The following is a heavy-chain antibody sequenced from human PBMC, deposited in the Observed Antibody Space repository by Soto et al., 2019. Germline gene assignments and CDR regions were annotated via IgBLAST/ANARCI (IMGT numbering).Heavy chain of an antibody. J-gene: IGHJ4*02. CDR1: GGSISSGGYY. Sequence: QVQLQESGPGLVKPSQTLSLTCTVSGGSISSGGYYWSWIRQHPGKGLERIGYIYYSGSTYYNPALKSRVTISVDTCKNQFSLKLSSVAAADTAVYYWARGTRIQRWLFFSYWGQGTLVTVSS. V-gene: IGHV4-31*03. CDR2: IYYSGST. D-gene: IGHD5-18*01. CDR3: ARGTRIQRWLFFSY.